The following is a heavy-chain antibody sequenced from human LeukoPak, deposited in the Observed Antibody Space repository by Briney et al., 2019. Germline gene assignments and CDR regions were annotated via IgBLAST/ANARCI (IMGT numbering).Heavy chain of an antibody. CDR1: GGSISSYY. D-gene: IGHD5-24*01. CDR3: ARGRWLQLEDWISDAFDI. J-gene: IGHJ3*02. Sequence: SETLSLTCTVAGGSISSYYWSWIRQPAGKGLECIGRIYTSGSTNYNPSLKSRVTISVDTSKNQFSLKLSSVTAADTAVYYCARGRWLQLEDWISDAFDIWCQGTMVTVSS. CDR2: IYTSGST. V-gene: IGHV4-4*07.